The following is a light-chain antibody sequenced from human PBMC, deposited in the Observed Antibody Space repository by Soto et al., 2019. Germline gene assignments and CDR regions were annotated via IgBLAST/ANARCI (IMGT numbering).Light chain of an antibody. J-gene: IGKJ1*01. Sequence: DIQMPQSPSTLSGSVGDRVTITCRASHTISSWLAWYQQKPGKAPKLLIYKASTLKSGVPSRFSGSGSGTEFTLTISSLQHDDFATYYCQHYNSYSEAFGQGTKVELK. CDR3: QHYNSYSEA. V-gene: IGKV1-5*03. CDR1: HTISSW. CDR2: KAS.